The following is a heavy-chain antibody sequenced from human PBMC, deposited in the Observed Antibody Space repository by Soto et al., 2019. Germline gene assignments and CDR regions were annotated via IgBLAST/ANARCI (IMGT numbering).Heavy chain of an antibody. V-gene: IGHV3-30-3*01. D-gene: IGHD3-9*01. J-gene: IGHJ4*02. CDR2: ISYDGSNK. Sequence: QVPLVESGGGVVQPGRSLRLSCAASGFSFSSYAMHWVRQAPGKGLEWVAVISYDGSNKYYADSVKGRFTISRDNSKNTLSLQMNSLRAEDTAVYYCARSPLGYFDWLSAHYFDYWGQGTLVTVSS. CDR3: ARSPLGYFDWLSAHYFDY. CDR1: GFSFSSYA.